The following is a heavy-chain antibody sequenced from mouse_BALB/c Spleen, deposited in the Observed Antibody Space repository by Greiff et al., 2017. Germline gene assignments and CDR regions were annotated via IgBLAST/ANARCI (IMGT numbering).Heavy chain of an antibody. D-gene: IGHD1-1*01. CDR3: ARNYYGSYYFDY. J-gene: IGHJ2*01. Sequence: VQVVESGPGLVQPSQSLSITCTVSGFSLTSYGVHWVRQSPGKGLEWLGVIWSGGSTDYNAAFISRLSISKDNSKSQVFFKMNSLQANDTAIYYCARNYYGSYYFDYWGQGTTLTVSS. CDR2: IWSGGST. V-gene: IGHV2-2*02. CDR1: GFSLTSYG.